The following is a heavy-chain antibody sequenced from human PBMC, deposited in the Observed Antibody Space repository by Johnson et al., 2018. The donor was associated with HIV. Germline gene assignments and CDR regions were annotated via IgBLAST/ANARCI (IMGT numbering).Heavy chain of an antibody. CDR2: INWNGGST. J-gene: IGHJ3*02. D-gene: IGHD5-12*01. V-gene: IGHV3-20*04. CDR1: GFTFTNAW. Sequence: VQLVESGGGFLQPGGSLRLSCAASGFTFTNAWMSWVRRASGKGLEWVSGINWNGGSTDYADSVRGRFTISRDNAKSSLYLQMNSPRAEDTALYYCARDRLRWPFDHAFDICGQGTMVTVSS. CDR3: ARDRLRWPFDHAFDI.